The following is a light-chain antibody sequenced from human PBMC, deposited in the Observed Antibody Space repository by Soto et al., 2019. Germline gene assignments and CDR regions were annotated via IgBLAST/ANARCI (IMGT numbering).Light chain of an antibody. V-gene: IGLV2-8*01. CDR1: SSDVGGYNF. J-gene: IGLJ2*01. CDR2: EVN. Sequence: QSALTQPPSASGSPGQSVTISCTGTSSDVGGYNFVSLYQQHPGKAPKLIIYEVNKRPSGVPDRFSGSKSGNTASLTVSGLQAEDEADYYCSSYGGSNKYVVFGGGTKLTVL. CDR3: SSYGGSNKYVV.